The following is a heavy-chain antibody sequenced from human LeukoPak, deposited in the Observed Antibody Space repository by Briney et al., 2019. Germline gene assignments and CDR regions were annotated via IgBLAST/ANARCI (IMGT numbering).Heavy chain of an antibody. Sequence: GGSLRLSCAASGFTFSSYAMSWVRQAPGKGLEWVSAISGSGGSTYYADSVKGRFTISRDNFKNTLYLQLNSLRAEDTAVYYCARDSTYYYDSGSSGPHYFDNWGQGTLVTVSS. J-gene: IGHJ4*02. V-gene: IGHV3-23*01. CDR3: ARDSTYYYDSGSSGPHYFDN. CDR2: ISGSGGST. D-gene: IGHD3-10*01. CDR1: GFTFSSYA.